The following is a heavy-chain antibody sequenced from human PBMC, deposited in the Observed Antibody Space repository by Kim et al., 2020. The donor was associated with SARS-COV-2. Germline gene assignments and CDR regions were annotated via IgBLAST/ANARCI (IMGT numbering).Heavy chain of an antibody. V-gene: IGHV4-59*08. Sequence: SETLSLTCTVSGGSISSYYWSWIRQPPGKGLEWIGYINDSGSTNYNPSLKSRVTISVDTSKNQFSLKLSSVTAADTAVYYCARGIWHYYYCMVVFGEGT. CDR2: INDSGST. J-gene: IGHJ6*02. CDR1: GGSISSYY. CDR3: ARGIWHYYYCMVV. D-gene: IGHD3-16*01.